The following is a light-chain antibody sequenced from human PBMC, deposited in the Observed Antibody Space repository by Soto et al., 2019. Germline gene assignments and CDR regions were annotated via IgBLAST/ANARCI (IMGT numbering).Light chain of an antibody. CDR1: TSNIATNS. CDR2: FSH. V-gene: IGLV1-44*01. Sequence: QSVLTQPPSASGTPGQTVTISCSGGTSNIATNSIAWYQHLPGTAPKLLIYFSHQRPLGVPDRFSGSKSGTSGSLVISGLQSEDEADYFCCSYASTTTYVIFGGGTKLTVL. CDR3: CSYASTTTYVI. J-gene: IGLJ2*01.